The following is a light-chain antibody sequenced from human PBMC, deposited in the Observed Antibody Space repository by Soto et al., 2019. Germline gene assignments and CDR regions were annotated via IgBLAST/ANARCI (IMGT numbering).Light chain of an antibody. J-gene: IGLJ2*01. Sequence: QSVLTQPPSASGTPGQRVTISCSGSSSNIETNYVYWYQHLPGAAPKLLIFTNNQRPSGVPDRFSASKSGTSASLAISGLRSEDEGDYYCAATDDSLGGPVFGGGPKVTVL. CDR1: SSNIETNY. CDR3: AATDDSLGGPV. CDR2: TNN. V-gene: IGLV1-47*02.